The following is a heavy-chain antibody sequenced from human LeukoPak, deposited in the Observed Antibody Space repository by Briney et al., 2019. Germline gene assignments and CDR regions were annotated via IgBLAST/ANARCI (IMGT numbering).Heavy chain of an antibody. J-gene: IGHJ4*02. Sequence: PGGSLRLSCAASGFAFDDYGMSWVRQAPGKGLEWVSGINWNGGSTRYADSVKGRFTISRDSAENSVYLQMNSLRAEDTALYYCARDGTGSYYDFWSGFDYWGQGTLVTVSS. CDR3: ARDGTGSYYDFWSGFDY. CDR1: GFAFDDYG. CDR2: INWNGGST. V-gene: IGHV3-20*04. D-gene: IGHD3-3*01.